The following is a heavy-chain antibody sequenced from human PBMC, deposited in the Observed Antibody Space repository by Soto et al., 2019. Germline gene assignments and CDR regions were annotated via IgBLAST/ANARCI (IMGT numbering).Heavy chain of an antibody. CDR1: GFTFDDYA. Sequence: PGGSLRLSCAASGFTFDDYAMHWVRQAPGKGLEWVSGISWNSGSIGYADSVKGRFTISRDNAKNSLYLQLNSLRAEDTALYYCAKSYPGGYYDSSPSFDYWGQGTLVTVSS. CDR3: AKSYPGGYYDSSPSFDY. V-gene: IGHV3-9*01. J-gene: IGHJ4*02. CDR2: ISWNSGSI. D-gene: IGHD3-22*01.